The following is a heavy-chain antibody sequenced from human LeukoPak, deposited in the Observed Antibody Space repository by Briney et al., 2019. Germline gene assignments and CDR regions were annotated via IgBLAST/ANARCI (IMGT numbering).Heavy chain of an antibody. V-gene: IGHV4-4*07. CDR2: IYTSGST. J-gene: IGHJ4*02. CDR3: ARTLRSGSDWYCDY. D-gene: IGHD6-19*01. Sequence: SETLSLTCTVSGGSISSYYWSWIRQPAGKGLEWIGRIYTSGSTNYNPSLKSRVTMSVDTSKNQFSLKLSSVTAADTAVYYCARTLRSGSDWYCDYWGQGTLVTVSS. CDR1: GGSISSYY.